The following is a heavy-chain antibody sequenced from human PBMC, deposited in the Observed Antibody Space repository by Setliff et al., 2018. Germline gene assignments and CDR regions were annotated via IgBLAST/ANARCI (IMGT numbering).Heavy chain of an antibody. V-gene: IGHV1-18*01. CDR1: GYIFNTFG. CDR3: ARGEHIVSGDFYHYIDV. CDR2: ISPYNGDT. Sequence: ASVKVSCKASGYIFNTFGISWVRRAPGQGLEWIGWISPYNGDTKYAQKLQDRVTMTIDTSTSTAYVEVRSLRSDDTALYYCARGEHIVSGDFYHYIDVWGKGTTVTVSS. D-gene: IGHD2-15*01. J-gene: IGHJ6*03.